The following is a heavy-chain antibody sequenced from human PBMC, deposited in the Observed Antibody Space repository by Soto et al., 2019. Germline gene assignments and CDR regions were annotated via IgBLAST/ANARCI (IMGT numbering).Heavy chain of an antibody. Sequence: EVQLLESGGGLVQPGGSLRLSCGASGFTFSDNAMTWVRQAPGKGLEWVSSISDDGDSTYYADSVKGRFTISRDNFKNTLFLQMSSLGAEDTAVYYCAKSLSTAVNYGLDVWGQGTSVTVSS. D-gene: IGHD2-2*01. CDR1: GFTFSDNA. J-gene: IGHJ6*02. V-gene: IGHV3-23*01. CDR2: ISDDGDST. CDR3: AKSLSTAVNYGLDV.